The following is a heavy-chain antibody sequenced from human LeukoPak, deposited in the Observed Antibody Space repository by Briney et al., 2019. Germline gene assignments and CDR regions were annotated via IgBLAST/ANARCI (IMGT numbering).Heavy chain of an antibody. D-gene: IGHD3-16*01. CDR2: IYYSGST. Sequence: SETLSLTCTVSGGSISSYYWSWIRQPPGKGLEWIGYIYYSGSTNYNPSLKSRVTISVDTSKNQFSLKLSSVTAADTAVYYCARVSDYGWGPDYWGQGTLVTVSS. CDR1: GGSISSYY. V-gene: IGHV4-59*01. J-gene: IGHJ4*02. CDR3: ARVSDYGWGPDY.